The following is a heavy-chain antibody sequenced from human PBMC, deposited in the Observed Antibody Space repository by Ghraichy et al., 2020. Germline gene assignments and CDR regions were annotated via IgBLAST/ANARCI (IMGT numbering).Heavy chain of an antibody. CDR3: ARDLGFCSGGICKYFGLDV. V-gene: IGHV4-59*01. D-gene: IGHD2-15*01. CDR2: IYYNGST. CDR1: GASISTYF. Sequence: GSLRLSCTVSGASISTYFWSWIRQAPGKGLEWIGYIYYNGSTSYNPSLKSRVSISLDTSKIRFSLRLSSVTAADTAVYYCARDLGFCSGGICKYFGLDVWGQGTTVTVSS. J-gene: IGHJ6*02.